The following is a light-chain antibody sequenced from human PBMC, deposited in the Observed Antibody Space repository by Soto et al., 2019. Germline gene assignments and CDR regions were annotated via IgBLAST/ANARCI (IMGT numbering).Light chain of an antibody. J-gene: IGLJ1*01. CDR1: SSDVGGYNY. CDR2: DVS. V-gene: IGLV2-14*03. Sequence: QSVLTQPASVSGSPGQSITISCTGTSSDVGGYNYVSWYQQHPGKAPKLMIHDVSNRPSGVSNRISGSKSGNTASLTISGLQAEDEADYYCSSSTGSSTYVFGTGPKVTVL. CDR3: SSSTGSSTYV.